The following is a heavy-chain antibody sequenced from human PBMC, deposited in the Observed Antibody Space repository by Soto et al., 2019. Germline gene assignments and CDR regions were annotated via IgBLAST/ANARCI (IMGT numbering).Heavy chain of an antibody. J-gene: IGHJ4*02. V-gene: IGHV3-9*01. D-gene: IGHD1-26*01. CDR3: AKARVGAGGEFDY. Sequence: EVQLVESGGGLVQPGRSLRLSCAASGFTFDDYAMHWVRQAAGKGLEWVSGISWNSGSIGYADSVKGRFTISRDNAKNSLYLQMNSLRAEDTALYYCAKARVGAGGEFDYWGQGTLVTVSS. CDR1: GFTFDDYA. CDR2: ISWNSGSI.